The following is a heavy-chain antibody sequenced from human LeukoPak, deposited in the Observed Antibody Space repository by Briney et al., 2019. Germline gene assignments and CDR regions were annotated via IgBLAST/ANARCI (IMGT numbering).Heavy chain of an antibody. V-gene: IGHV4-39*07. J-gene: IGHJ4*02. CDR2: VFYSGTT. CDR1: GGSISSSTYF. D-gene: IGHD1-26*01. CDR3: ARQFGSSGSYFVQAVGY. Sequence: SETLSLTCTVSGGSISSSTYFWGWIRQPPGKGLEWIGTVFYSGTTYCNPSLKSRVPISVDTSKNQFSLKLSSVTAADTAVYYCARQFGSSGSYFVQAVGYWGQGTLVTVSS.